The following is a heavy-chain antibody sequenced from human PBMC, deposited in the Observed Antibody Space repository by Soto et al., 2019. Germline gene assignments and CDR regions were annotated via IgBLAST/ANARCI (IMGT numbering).Heavy chain of an antibody. V-gene: IGHV1-8*01. Sequence: YAQKFQGRVTMTRNTSISTVYMELSSLRSEDTAVYYCARSTNDYGDRHWGQGPLVTVSS. D-gene: IGHD4-17*01. J-gene: IGHJ4*02. CDR3: ARSTNDYGDRH.